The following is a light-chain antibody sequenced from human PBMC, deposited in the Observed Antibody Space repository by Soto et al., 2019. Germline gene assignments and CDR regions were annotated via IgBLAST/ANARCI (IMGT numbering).Light chain of an antibody. Sequence: AIQMTQSPSSLSASVGDRVTITCRASQAISNDIGWYQQRPGKAPKLLMYSASTLHTDVPSRFIGSGFGSDFTLTISSLQPEDFATYYCLQDYSYPYTFGQGTKLAIK. V-gene: IGKV1-6*01. J-gene: IGKJ2*01. CDR3: LQDYSYPYT. CDR2: SAS. CDR1: QAISND.